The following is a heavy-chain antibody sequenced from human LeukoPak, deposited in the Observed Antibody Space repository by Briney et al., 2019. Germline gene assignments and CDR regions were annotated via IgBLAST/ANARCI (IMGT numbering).Heavy chain of an antibody. D-gene: IGHD6-13*01. Sequence: PGGSLRLSCAASGFTFSSYSMNWVRQAPGKGLEWVSSISSSSSYIYYADSVKGRFTISRDNAKNSLYLQMNSLRAEDTAVYYCARDSYSSSWYYYYYYMDVWGKGTTVTISS. CDR1: GFTFSSYS. CDR2: ISSSSSYI. CDR3: ARDSYSSSWYYYYYYMDV. J-gene: IGHJ6*03. V-gene: IGHV3-21*01.